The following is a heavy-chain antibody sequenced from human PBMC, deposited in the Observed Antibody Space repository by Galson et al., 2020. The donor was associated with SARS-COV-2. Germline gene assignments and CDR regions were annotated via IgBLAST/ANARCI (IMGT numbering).Heavy chain of an antibody. D-gene: IGHD1-1*01. V-gene: IGHV3-33*06. CDR2: IWYDGSNK. J-gene: IGHJ4*02. CDR1: GFTFSSYG. Sequence: GGSLRLSCAASGFTFSSYGMHWVRQAPGKGLEWVAVIWYDGSNKYYADSVKGRFTISRDNSKNTLYLQMNSLRAEDTAVYYCAKDLIATDWTMTDGVSDYWGQGTLVTVSS. CDR3: AKDLIATDWTMTDGVSDY.